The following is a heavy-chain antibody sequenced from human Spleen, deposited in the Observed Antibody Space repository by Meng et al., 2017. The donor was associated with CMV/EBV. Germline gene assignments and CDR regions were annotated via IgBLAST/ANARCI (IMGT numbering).Heavy chain of an antibody. D-gene: IGHD4-11*01. CDR3: ARAGATVSTSNNWFDP. CDR2: ISSSNTYI. Sequence: FTFSSYSGGWVRQAPGKGLEWVSSISSSNTYIYYADSLKGRFTISRDNAKNSVYLQINSLRAEDSAVYYCARAGATVSTSNNWFDPWGQGTLVTVSS. V-gene: IGHV3-21*01. J-gene: IGHJ5*02. CDR1: FTFSSYS.